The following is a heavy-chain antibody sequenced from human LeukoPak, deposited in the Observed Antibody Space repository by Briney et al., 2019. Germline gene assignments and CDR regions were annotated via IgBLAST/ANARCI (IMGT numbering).Heavy chain of an antibody. Sequence: PGGSLRLSCVTSGFTFNKYSMAWVRQAPGKGLEWVANIKQDGSEKHYVDSVKGRFTISRDNAKNSLYVQMNSLRDEDTPIYYCAKSDYFDYWGQGTLVTVSS. V-gene: IGHV3-7*03. D-gene: IGHD3-3*01. CDR3: AKSDYFDY. CDR1: GFTFNKYS. J-gene: IGHJ4*02. CDR2: IKQDGSEK.